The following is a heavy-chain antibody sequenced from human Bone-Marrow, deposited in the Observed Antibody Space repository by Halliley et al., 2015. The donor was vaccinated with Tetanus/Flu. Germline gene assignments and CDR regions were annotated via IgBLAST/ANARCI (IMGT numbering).Heavy chain of an antibody. J-gene: IGHJ4*02. CDR3: ARQAVGASYYLDY. D-gene: IGHD1-26*01. Sequence: EWIGYIYYSGNTASRPSLKSRVSISVDMSKNQFSLGLNSATAADTAIYYCARQAVGASYYLDYWGQGTLVTVS. CDR2: IYYSGNT. V-gene: IGHV4-61*07.